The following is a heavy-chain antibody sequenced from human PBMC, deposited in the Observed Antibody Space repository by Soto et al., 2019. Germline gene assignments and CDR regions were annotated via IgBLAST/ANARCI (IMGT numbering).Heavy chain of an antibody. D-gene: IGHD2-21*01. J-gene: IGHJ5*02. V-gene: IGHV4-31*03. CDR2: IYVTGAV. CDR1: GAALNSGNYY. CDR3: ARLRIATNNYKWFDP. Sequence: SETLSLTCSVSGAALNSGNYYWSWIRQVPGKGLEWIGRIYVTGAVDYNPSLRDRITISQDTSERQFSLNLRLVTAADTAVYYCARLRIATNNYKWFDPWGQGTLVTVSS.